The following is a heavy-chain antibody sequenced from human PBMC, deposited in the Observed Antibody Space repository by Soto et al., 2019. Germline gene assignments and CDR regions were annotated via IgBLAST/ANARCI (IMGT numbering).Heavy chain of an antibody. V-gene: IGHV3-23*01. D-gene: IGHD3-10*01. CDR2: ISGIGSST. CDR3: AKDREALVRGAHLDY. CDR1: GFAFSNYA. Sequence: GGSLRLSCAASGFAFSNYAMSWVRQAPGKGLEWVSTISGIGSSTYYADSVKGRFAISSDSSKNTLYLQMHRLRAEDSAIYYCAKDREALVRGAHLDYWGLGPLVTVSS. J-gene: IGHJ4*02.